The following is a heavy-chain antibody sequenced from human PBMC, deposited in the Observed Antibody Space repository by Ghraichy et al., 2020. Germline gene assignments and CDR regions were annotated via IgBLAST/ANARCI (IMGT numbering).Heavy chain of an antibody. V-gene: IGHV3-9*01. D-gene: IGHD1-14*01. J-gene: IGHJ6*02. CDR1: GFPLDDYA. CDR2: IYGSSSRV. CDR3: VKDLTPGGADV. Sequence: LRLSCVASGFPLDDYAMHWVRQAPGKGLEWVSGIYGSSSRVDYGDSVKGRFITSRDNAKSSLYLQMDSLRIEDTATYFCVKDLTPGGADVWGQGTTVTVSS.